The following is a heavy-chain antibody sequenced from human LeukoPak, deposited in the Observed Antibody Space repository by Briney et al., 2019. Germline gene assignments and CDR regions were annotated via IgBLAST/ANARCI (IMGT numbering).Heavy chain of an antibody. J-gene: IGHJ3*02. V-gene: IGHV3-33*01. D-gene: IGHD3-22*01. Sequence: GGSLRLSCAASGFTFSSYGMHWVRQAPGKGLEWVAVIWYDGSNKYYADSVKGRFTISRDNSKNTLYLQMNSLRAEDTAVYYCASNYYDSSGYFAPAFDIWGQGTMVTVSS. CDR1: GFTFSSYG. CDR2: IWYDGSNK. CDR3: ASNYYDSSGYFAPAFDI.